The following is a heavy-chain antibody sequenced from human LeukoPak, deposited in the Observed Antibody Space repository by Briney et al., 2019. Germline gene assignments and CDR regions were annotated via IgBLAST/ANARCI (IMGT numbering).Heavy chain of an antibody. J-gene: IGHJ4*02. CDR3: ARHQWLGPFDY. CDR1: GDSISSYY. D-gene: IGHD6-19*01. CDR2: VYNSGST. Sequence: SETLSLTCTVSGDSISSYYWTWIRQPPGKGLEWIGYVYNSGSTDYNPSLKSRVTISVDPSTNQFSLKLSSVTAADTAVYYCARHQWLGPFDYWGQGTLVTVSS. V-gene: IGHV4-59*08.